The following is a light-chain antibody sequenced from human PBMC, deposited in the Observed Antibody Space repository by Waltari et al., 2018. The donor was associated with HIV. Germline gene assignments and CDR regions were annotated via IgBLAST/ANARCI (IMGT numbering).Light chain of an antibody. Sequence: QTVVTQEPSFSVSPGGTVTLTCGLRSDSVSTTHYASWYRQTPGQAPRTLNYSTNVRSSGVPDRVSGSILGKKAAITITGAQADNECQYDCVWYMGGAWVFGGGTKLTV. CDR1: SDSVSTTHY. CDR3: VWYMGGAWV. CDR2: STN. V-gene: IGLV8-61*01. J-gene: IGLJ3*02.